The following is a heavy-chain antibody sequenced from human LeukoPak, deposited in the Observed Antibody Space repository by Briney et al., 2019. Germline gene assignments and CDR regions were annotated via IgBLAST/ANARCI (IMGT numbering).Heavy chain of an antibody. CDR2: ISGSGGST. V-gene: IGHV3-23*01. D-gene: IGHD3-22*01. CDR3: AKDESPSMIVVVNYGMDV. CDR1: GFTFSSYA. Sequence: TGGSLRLSCAASGFTFSSYAMSWVRQAPGKGLEWVSAISGSGGSTYYADSVKGRFTISRDNSKNTLYLRMNSLRAEDTAVYYCAKDESPSMIVVVNYGMDVWGQGTTVTVSS. J-gene: IGHJ6*02.